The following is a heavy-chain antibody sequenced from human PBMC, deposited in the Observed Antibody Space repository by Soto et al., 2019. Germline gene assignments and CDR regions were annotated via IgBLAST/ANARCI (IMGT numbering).Heavy chain of an antibody. J-gene: IGHJ3*02. V-gene: IGHV1-2*02. CDR1: GYPVTAYY. D-gene: IGHD6-19*01. Sequence: QLHLVQSGAVVKKPGASVTVSCSASGYPVTAYYMHWVRQAPGRGLEWMGGINPATGAAKYTQTSPGRVNMTRDTPPSSVVKERGGRSTEGTAGFYGARGGGGGVAGSAGFDMWGQGTLVTVSS. CDR3: ARGGGGGVAGSAGFDM. CDR2: INPATGAA.